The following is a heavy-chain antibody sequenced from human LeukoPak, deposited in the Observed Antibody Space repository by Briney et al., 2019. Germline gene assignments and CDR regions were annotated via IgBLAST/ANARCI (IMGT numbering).Heavy chain of an antibody. CDR3: ASEINWGSGAFDV. J-gene: IGHJ3*01. Sequence: GGSLRLSXAASGFTFSSYEMNWVRQAPGKGLEWVSYISSSGSTIYYADSMKGRFTISRDNAKNSLYLQMNSLRAEDTAVYYCASEINWGSGAFDVWGQGRMVTVSS. CDR1: GFTFSSYE. V-gene: IGHV3-48*03. CDR2: ISSSGSTI. D-gene: IGHD7-27*01.